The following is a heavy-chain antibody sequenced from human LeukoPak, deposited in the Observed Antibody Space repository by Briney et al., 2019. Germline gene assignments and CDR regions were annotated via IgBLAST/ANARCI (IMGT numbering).Heavy chain of an antibody. D-gene: IGHD6-13*01. J-gene: IGHJ5*01. CDR3: AKDSTGYSSSWYDS. V-gene: IGHV3-23*01. Sequence: GGSLRLSCAASGFTFSSYAMSWVRQAPGKGLEWVSAISGSGGSTYYADSVKGRFTISRDNSKNTVYLEMNSLRAEDTAVYYCAKDSTGYSSSWYDSWGQGTLVTVSS. CDR1: GFTFSSYA. CDR2: ISGSGGST.